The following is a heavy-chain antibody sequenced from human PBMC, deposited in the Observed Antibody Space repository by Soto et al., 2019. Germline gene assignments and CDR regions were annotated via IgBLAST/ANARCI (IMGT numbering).Heavy chain of an antibody. CDR2: ISGSGGST. D-gene: IGHD4-17*01. J-gene: IGHJ6*02. Sequence: GGSLRLSCAASGFTFSSYAMSWVRQAPGKGLEWVSAISGSGGSTYYADSVKGRFTISRDNSKNTLYLQMNSLRAEDTAVYYCAKFDYGGNHYYYYGMDVWGQGTTVTVSS. CDR3: AKFDYGGNHYYYYGMDV. CDR1: GFTFSSYA. V-gene: IGHV3-23*01.